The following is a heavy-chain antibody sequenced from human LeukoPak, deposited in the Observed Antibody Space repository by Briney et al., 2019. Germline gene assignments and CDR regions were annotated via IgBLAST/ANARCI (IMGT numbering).Heavy chain of an antibody. V-gene: IGHV3-7*01. Sequence: GGSLRLSCVVSGLTFSKYWMTWVRQAPGKGLEWVANMKEDGREIYYADSVKGRFTISRDNTKSSLYLQMDGLRAEDTAVYYCAASFDFWGRGTLVSVSS. CDR1: GLTFSKYW. J-gene: IGHJ4*02. CDR3: AASFDF. CDR2: MKEDGREI.